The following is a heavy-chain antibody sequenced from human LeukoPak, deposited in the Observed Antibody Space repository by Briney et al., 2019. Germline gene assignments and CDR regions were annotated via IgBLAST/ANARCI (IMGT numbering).Heavy chain of an antibody. D-gene: IGHD3-9*01. J-gene: IGHJ3*02. CDR1: GGSISSYY. V-gene: IGHV4-59*08. CDR2: VSYSGST. Sequence: SETLSLTCTDSGGSISSYYWSSIPQPPQKGLEWIAYVSYSGSTTYTPSLKSRITISLDPSKNPFSLKLRYVTAADPAIYYCARQGYDLLPGYIDAFDIWGQGTMVTVSS. CDR3: ARQGYDLLPGYIDAFDI.